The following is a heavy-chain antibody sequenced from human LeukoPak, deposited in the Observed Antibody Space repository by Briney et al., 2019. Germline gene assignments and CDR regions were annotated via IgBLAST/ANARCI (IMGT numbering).Heavy chain of an antibody. Sequence: GGSLRLSCAASGFTFSSYAMHWVRQAPGKGLEWVAVISYDGSNKYYADSVKGRFTISRDNSKNTLYLQMNSLRAEDTAVYYCAKGLPLVDYDSTNFDYWGQGTLVTVSS. D-gene: IGHD3-22*01. V-gene: IGHV3-30-3*01. CDR1: GFTFSSYA. CDR3: AKGLPLVDYDSTNFDY. CDR2: ISYDGSNK. J-gene: IGHJ4*02.